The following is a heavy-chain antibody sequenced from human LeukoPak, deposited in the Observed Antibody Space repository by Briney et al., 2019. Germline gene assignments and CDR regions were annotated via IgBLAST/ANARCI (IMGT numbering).Heavy chain of an antibody. Sequence: GGSLRLSCAASGGTFSSYAISWVRQAPGQGLEWMGGIIPIFGTANYAQKFQGRVTITADKSTSTAYMELSSLRSEDTAVYYCARDRQRWELLMGHDAFDIWGQGTMVTVSS. CDR3: ARDRQRWELLMGHDAFDI. J-gene: IGHJ3*02. V-gene: IGHV1-69*06. CDR1: GGTFSSYA. D-gene: IGHD1-26*01. CDR2: IIPIFGTA.